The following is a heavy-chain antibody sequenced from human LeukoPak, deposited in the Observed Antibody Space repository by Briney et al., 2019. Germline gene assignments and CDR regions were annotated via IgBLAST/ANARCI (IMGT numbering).Heavy chain of an antibody. CDR2: INHSGST. Sequence: SETLSLTCAVYGGSFSGYYWSWIRQPPGKGLEWIGEINHSGSTNYNPSLKSRVTISVDTSKNQFSLKLSSVTAADTAVYYCARHFAGEVLRYFDWTSQYNWFDPWGQGTLVTVSS. CDR3: ARHFAGEVLRYFDWTSQYNWFDP. V-gene: IGHV4-34*01. J-gene: IGHJ5*02. D-gene: IGHD3-9*01. CDR1: GGSFSGYY.